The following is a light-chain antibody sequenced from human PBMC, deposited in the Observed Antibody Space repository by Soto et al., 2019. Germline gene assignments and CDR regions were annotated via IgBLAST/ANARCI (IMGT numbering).Light chain of an antibody. J-gene: IGKJ2*03. CDR1: QNITTY. Sequence: DIQVTQSPSSLSASVGDRVTITCRASQNITTYLQWYQQRPGKPPKLLIHTASTLQSGVPSRFSGSGSGTDFILTISSLQPEDFATYYCQQTSSTLASFGQGTKLEIK. CDR2: TAS. CDR3: QQTSSTLAS. V-gene: IGKV1-39*01.